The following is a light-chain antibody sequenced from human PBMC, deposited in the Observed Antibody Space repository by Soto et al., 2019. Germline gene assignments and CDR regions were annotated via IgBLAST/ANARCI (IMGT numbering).Light chain of an antibody. CDR3: QQSYSTPPT. CDR2: AAS. CDR1: QSISSY. Sequence: DIQMTQSASSLSASVGDRVTITCRASQSISSYLNWYQQKPGKAPKLLIYAASSLQSGVPSRFSGSGSGTDFTLTISSLQPVDFATYYCQQSYSTPPTFGQGTKVEIK. J-gene: IGKJ1*01. V-gene: IGKV1-39*01.